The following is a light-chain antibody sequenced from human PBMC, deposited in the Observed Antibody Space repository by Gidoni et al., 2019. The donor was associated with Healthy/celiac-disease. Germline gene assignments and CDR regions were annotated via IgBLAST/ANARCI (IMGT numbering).Light chain of an antibody. J-gene: IGKJ1*01. CDR1: QSISSY. Sequence: DSQMTQSPSSLSASVGDRVTITGRASQSISSYLYWYQQKPGKAPTLLIYAASSLQSGVPSRFSGSGSWTDFTLTISSLQPEDFATYYCQQSYSTPWTFGQGTKVEIK. V-gene: IGKV1-39*01. CDR3: QQSYSTPWT. CDR2: AAS.